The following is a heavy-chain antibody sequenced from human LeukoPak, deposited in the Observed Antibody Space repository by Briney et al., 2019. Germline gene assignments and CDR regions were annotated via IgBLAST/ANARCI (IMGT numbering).Heavy chain of an antibody. J-gene: IGHJ4*02. D-gene: IGHD3-22*01. Sequence: PGGSLRLSCAASGFTFSTYAMSWVRQAPGKGPEWVSGISGSGSSTYYADSVKGRFTISRDNSKNTLYLQMNSLRAEDTAVYYCAGRYDSSGYYLRWGQGTLVTAPS. V-gene: IGHV3-23*01. CDR1: GFTFSTYA. CDR2: ISGSGSST. CDR3: AGRYDSSGYYLR.